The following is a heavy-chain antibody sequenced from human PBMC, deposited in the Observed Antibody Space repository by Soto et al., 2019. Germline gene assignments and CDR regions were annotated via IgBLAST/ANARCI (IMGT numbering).Heavy chain of an antibody. CDR1: GFTFSNYD. Sequence: GGSLRLSCAAYGFTFSNYDMHWVRQAPGKGLECVAFILYDGSNKYYADSVKGRFSISRDNSKNTFYLQMDSLRVEDTAVYYCARAGRDAWIQPRDTIDIWGQGTLVTVS. V-gene: IGHV3-30*03. J-gene: IGHJ3*02. CDR3: ARAGRDAWIQPRDTIDI. D-gene: IGHD5-18*01. CDR2: ILYDGSNK.